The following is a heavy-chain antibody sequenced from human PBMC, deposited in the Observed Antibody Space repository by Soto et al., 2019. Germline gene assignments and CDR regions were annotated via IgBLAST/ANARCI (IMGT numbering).Heavy chain of an antibody. CDR3: ARDLSYGDFKRHRYFDY. D-gene: IGHD4-17*01. Sequence: VQLVQSGAEEKKPGASVKVSCKASGYTFTSYGISWVRQAPGQGLEWMGWISAYNGNTNYAQKLQGRVTMTTDTSTSTAYMELRSLRSDDTAVYYCARDLSYGDFKRHRYFDYWGQGTLVTVSS. CDR1: GYTFTSYG. CDR2: ISAYNGNT. J-gene: IGHJ4*02. V-gene: IGHV1-18*01.